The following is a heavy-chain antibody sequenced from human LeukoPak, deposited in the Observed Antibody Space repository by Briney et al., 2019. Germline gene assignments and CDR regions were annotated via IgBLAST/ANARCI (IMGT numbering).Heavy chain of an antibody. CDR1: GYTFTTYY. J-gene: IGHJ3*02. CDR2: INPSGGST. V-gene: IGHV1-46*01. Sequence: ASVKVSCKAAGYTFTTYYMHWVRQAPGQGLEWMGTINPSGGSTSYAQKFQGRVTMTRDTSASTVYMELSSLRSEDTAVYYCARGGRGEGTGTTRVAFDIWGQGTMVTVSS. CDR3: ARGGRGEGTGTTRVAFDI. D-gene: IGHD1-1*01.